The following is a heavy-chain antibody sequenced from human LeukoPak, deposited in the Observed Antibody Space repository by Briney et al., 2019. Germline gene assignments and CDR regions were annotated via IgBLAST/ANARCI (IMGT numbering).Heavy chain of an antibody. CDR2: ISRSGDIT. J-gene: IGHJ4*02. Sequence: PGGSLRLSCAASGATFSKYGMKWVRQAAGAGLEYVSGISRSGDITHYADSVKGRFTISRDNVKNTLYLQMNSLRAEDTALHYCATEGFYYWGPGTQVTVSP. V-gene: IGHV3-23*01. CDR3: ATEGFYY. CDR1: GATFSKYG.